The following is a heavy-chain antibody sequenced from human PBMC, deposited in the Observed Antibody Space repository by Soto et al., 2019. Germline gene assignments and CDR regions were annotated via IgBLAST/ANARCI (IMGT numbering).Heavy chain of an antibody. CDR2: IRSKAYGGTT. Sequence: GGPLRLSCTASGFTFGDYAMSWFRQAPGKGLEWEGFIRSKAYGGTTEYAASVKGRFTISRDDSKSIAYLQMNSLKTEDTAVYYCTRGGREYCSGGSCYYPLYYYYYMDVWGKGTTVTVSS. V-gene: IGHV3-49*03. CDR3: TRGGREYCSGGSCYYPLYYYYYMDV. CDR1: GFTFGDYA. J-gene: IGHJ6*03. D-gene: IGHD2-15*01.